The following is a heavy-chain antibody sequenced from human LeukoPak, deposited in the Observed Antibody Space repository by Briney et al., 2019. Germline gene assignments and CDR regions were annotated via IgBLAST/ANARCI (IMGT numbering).Heavy chain of an antibody. D-gene: IGHD3-22*01. J-gene: IGHJ3*02. CDR2: ISYDRSNK. Sequence: GGSLRLSCAASGFTFSPFAMHWVRQAPGKGLEWVAVISYDRSNKYYADSVKGRFTISRDNSKNTLYLQMNSLRAEDTAVYYCARNHDTTHDAFDIWGQGTMVTVSS. CDR1: GFTFSPFA. V-gene: IGHV3-30-3*01. CDR3: ARNHDTTHDAFDI.